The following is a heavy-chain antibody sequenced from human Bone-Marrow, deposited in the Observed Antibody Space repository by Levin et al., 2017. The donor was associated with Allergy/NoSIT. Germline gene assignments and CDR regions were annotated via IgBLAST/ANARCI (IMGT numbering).Heavy chain of an antibody. Sequence: ASVKVSCKASGYSFSDYGISWVRQAPGQRLEWMGWINAHNGDTAYSRSLQGRVTMTTEKTTSTAYMELKSLRSDDTAVYYCARDGRNVCFRTTCSGRQFDPWGQGTLVIVSS. CDR3: ARDGRNVCFRTTCSGRQFDP. V-gene: IGHV1-18*01. CDR2: INAHNGDT. D-gene: IGHD1-14*01. CDR1: GYSFSDYG. J-gene: IGHJ5*02.